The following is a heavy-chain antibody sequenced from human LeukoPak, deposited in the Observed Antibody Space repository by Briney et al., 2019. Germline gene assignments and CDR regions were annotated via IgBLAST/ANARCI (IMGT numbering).Heavy chain of an antibody. Sequence: SPSETLSLTCTVSGGSISSGSYYWSWIRQPAGKGLEWIGRIYTSGSTNYNPSLKSRVTISIDTSKNQFSLKLNSVTAADTAVFYCAREPITSGGNDAFDIWGQGTMVTVSS. CDR2: IYTSGST. D-gene: IGHD3-16*01. CDR3: AREPITSGGNDAFDI. J-gene: IGHJ3*02. V-gene: IGHV4-61*02. CDR1: GGSISSGSYY.